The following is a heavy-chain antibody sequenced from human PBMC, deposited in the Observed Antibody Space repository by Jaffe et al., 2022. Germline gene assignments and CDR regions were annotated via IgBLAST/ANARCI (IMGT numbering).Heavy chain of an antibody. D-gene: IGHD3-22*01. Sequence: QVQLQESGPGLVKPSETLSLTCTVSGGSISSYYWSWIRQPPGKGLEWIGYIYYSGSTNYNPSLKSRVTISVDTSKNQFSLKLSSVTAADTAVYYCARDPGRTYYYDSSGWSDSNWYFDLWGRGTLVTVSS. CDR1: GGSISSYY. CDR3: ARDPGRTYYYDSSGWSDSNWYFDL. CDR2: IYYSGST. J-gene: IGHJ2*01. V-gene: IGHV4-59*01.